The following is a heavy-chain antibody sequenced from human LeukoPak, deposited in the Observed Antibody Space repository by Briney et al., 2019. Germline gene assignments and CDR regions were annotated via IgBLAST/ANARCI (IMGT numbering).Heavy chain of an antibody. Sequence: SETLSLTCTVSGGSISSSSYYWGWIRQPPGKGLEWIGSIYYSGSTYYNPSLKSRVTISVDTSKNQFSLKLSSVPAADTAVYYCGRHVKYCSGGSCYLNWFDPWGQGTLVTVSS. V-gene: IGHV4-39*01. CDR3: GRHVKYCSGGSCYLNWFDP. J-gene: IGHJ5*02. D-gene: IGHD2-15*01. CDR1: GGSISSSSYY. CDR2: IYYSGST.